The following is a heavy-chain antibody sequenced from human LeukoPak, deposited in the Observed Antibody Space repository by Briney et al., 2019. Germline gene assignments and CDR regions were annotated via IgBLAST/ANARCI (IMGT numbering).Heavy chain of an antibody. Sequence: SGGSLRLSCAASGFSFSSYAMNWVRQAPGKGLEWVSGISPSGCSTNYADSVQGRFTVSRDNSKDMLYLQMNSLRAEDTAMYYCAKDWNYDSRGLNYFDYWGQGALVTVSS. V-gene: IGHV3-23*01. D-gene: IGHD3-22*01. CDR2: ISPSGCST. CDR1: GFSFSSYA. J-gene: IGHJ4*02. CDR3: AKDWNYDSRGLNYFDY.